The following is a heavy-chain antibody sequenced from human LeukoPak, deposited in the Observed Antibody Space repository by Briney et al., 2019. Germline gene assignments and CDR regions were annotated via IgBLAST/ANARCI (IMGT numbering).Heavy chain of an antibody. J-gene: IGHJ5*02. D-gene: IGHD2/OR15-2a*01. CDR1: GGSISSGSYY. V-gene: IGHV4-61*02. CDR3: ARTSMSPDGDWFDP. Sequence: PSETLSLTCTVSGGSISSGSYYWSWIRQPAGKGLEWIGRIYTSGSTNYNPSLKSRVTISVDTSKNQFSLKLSSMTAADTAVYYCARTSMSPDGDWFDPWGQGTLVTVSS. CDR2: IYTSGST.